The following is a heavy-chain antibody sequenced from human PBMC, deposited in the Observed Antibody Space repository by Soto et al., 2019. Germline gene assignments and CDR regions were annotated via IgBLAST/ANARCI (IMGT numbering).Heavy chain of an antibody. V-gene: IGHV4-34*01. D-gene: IGHD3-22*01. CDR3: ARGGPRIVVVITGPAAFDY. J-gene: IGHJ4*02. CDR1: GGSFSGYY. CDR2: INHSVST. Sequence: QVQLQQWGAGLLKPSETLSLTSAVSGGSFSGYYWSWIRQPPGTGLEWFGEINHSVSTNYNPSLKRRGTIRVDTSKPQFSLKRRSVTAADTAVYYSARGGPRIVVVITGPAAFDYWVQGTLVTVSS.